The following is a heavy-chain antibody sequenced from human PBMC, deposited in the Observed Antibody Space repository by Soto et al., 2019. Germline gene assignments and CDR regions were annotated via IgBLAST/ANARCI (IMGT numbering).Heavy chain of an antibody. CDR1: GVSVSSDYHH. CDR3: ARHNYGSGSTYFDY. Sequence: SETLSLTCAVSGVSVSSDYHHWSWIRQPPGKGLEWIGQMQSIGGTNCNPSLKSRVTISVDTSKNQFSLKLNSMTAADTAVYYCARHNYGSGSTYFDYWGQGTLVTVSS. CDR2: MQSIGGT. J-gene: IGHJ4*02. V-gene: IGHV4-61*01. D-gene: IGHD3-10*01.